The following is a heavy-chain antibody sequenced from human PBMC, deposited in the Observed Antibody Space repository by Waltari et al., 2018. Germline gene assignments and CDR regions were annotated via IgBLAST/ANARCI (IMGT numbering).Heavy chain of an antibody. V-gene: IGHV1-8*03. Sequence: QVQLVQSGAEVKKPGASVTVSCKASGYTFTSYAINWVRQANGQGLEWMGWMNPNSGNTGYAQKFQGRDTITRNTSISTAYMELSSLRSEDTAVYYCAREGHDYSNYYYYYMDVWGKGTTVTISS. CDR2: MNPNSGNT. D-gene: IGHD4-4*01. CDR1: GYTFTSYA. J-gene: IGHJ6*03. CDR3: AREGHDYSNYYYYYMDV.